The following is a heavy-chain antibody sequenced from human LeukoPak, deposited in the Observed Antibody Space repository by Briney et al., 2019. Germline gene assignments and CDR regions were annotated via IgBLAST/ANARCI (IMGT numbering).Heavy chain of an antibody. CDR1: GGTFISYA. CDR2: IIPILGIA. D-gene: IGHD6-6*01. CDR3: ARSPVAIRESMNWFDR. J-gene: IGHJ5*02. Sequence: ASVKVSCKASGGTFISYAISWVRQAPGQGLEWMGRIIPILGIANYAQKFQGRVTITADKSTSTAYMELSSLRSEDTAVYYCARSPVAIRESMNWFDRWRQGTLVTVSS. V-gene: IGHV1-69*04.